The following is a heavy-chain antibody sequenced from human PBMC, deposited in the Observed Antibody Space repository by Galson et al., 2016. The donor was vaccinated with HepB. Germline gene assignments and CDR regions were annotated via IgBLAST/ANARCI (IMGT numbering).Heavy chain of an antibody. CDR1: DDSISSSSYY. CDR3: ARHGPVTTHFY. CDR2: FYYGGST. D-gene: IGHD4-11*01. V-gene: IGHV4-39*01. Sequence: SETLSLTCTVSDDSISSSSYYWGWIRQPPGKGLEWIGSFYYGGSTFYNPSLKSRVTLSVDTSKKQFSLKLNSVTAADTAVYFCARHGPVTTHFYWGQGILVIVSS. J-gene: IGHJ4*02.